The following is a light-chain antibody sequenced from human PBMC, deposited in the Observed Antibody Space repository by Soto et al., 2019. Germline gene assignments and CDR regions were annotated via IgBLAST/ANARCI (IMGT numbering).Light chain of an antibody. Sequence: QSVLTQPRSVSGSPGQSVTISCTGTSSDVGGYNYVSWYQHHPGKAPKLIIYDVTKRPPGVPDRFSGSKSGNTASLTISGLQTDDEADYYCCSYAGSYTLLFGGGTKVTVL. CDR2: DVT. J-gene: IGLJ2*01. CDR3: CSYAGSYTLL. V-gene: IGLV2-11*01. CDR1: SSDVGGYNY.